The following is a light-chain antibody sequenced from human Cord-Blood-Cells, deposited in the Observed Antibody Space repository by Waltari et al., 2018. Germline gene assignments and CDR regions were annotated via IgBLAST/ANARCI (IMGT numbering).Light chain of an antibody. CDR1: RSNLGHNA. CDR2: YYD. V-gene: IGLV1-36*01. CDR3: AAWDDSLNGWV. Sequence: QSVLTQPPSVSEAPRQRVTIPCSGRRSNLGHNAVNWYQQLPGKAPKLLIYYYDLLPSGVSDRFSGSKSGTSASLAISGLQSEDEADYYCAAWDDSLNGWVFGGGTKLTVL. J-gene: IGLJ3*02.